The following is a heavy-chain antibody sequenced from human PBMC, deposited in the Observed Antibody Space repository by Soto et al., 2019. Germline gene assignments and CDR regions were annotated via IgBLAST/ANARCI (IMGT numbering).Heavy chain of an antibody. CDR1: GGSVSSGSYY. V-gene: IGHV4-61*01. D-gene: IGHD1-7*01. Sequence: QVQLQESDPGLVKPSETLSLTCTVSGGSVSSGSYYWSWIRQPPGKGLEWIGYIYYSGSTNYNPSLKSRVTISVDTSKNQFSLKLSSVTAADTAVYYCARDRTGTSFDYYYGMDVWGQGTTVTVSS. CDR3: ARDRTGTSFDYYYGMDV. CDR2: IYYSGST. J-gene: IGHJ6*02.